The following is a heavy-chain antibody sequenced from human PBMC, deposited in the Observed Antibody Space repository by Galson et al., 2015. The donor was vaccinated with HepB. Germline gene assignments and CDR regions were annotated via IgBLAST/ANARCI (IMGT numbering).Heavy chain of an antibody. CDR2: IITGSGHT. D-gene: IGHD6-13*01. J-gene: IGHJ4*02. Sequence: SVKVSCKASGYTFTTYAIHWVRQAPGQGLERMGWIITGSGHTRYSQNFQGRVTITRDTSATTAYMEVSSLRSEDTAIYYCARETISWTQFDYWGQGTLVTVSS. V-gene: IGHV1-3*04. CDR1: GYTFTTYA. CDR3: ARETISWTQFDY.